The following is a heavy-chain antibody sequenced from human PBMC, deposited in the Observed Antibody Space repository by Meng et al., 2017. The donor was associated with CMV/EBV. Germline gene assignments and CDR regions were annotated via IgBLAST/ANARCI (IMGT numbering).Heavy chain of an antibody. CDR1: GYTFTGYY. CDR2: INPNSGGT. CDR3: ARAQSGFWSGYSDFDY. V-gene: IGHV1-2*02. Sequence: ASVKVSCKASGYTFTGYYMHWVRQAPGQGLEWMGWINPNSGGTNYAQKFQGRVTTTRDTSISTAYMELSRLRSDDTAVYYCARAQSGFWSGYSDFDYWGQGTLDTVSS. D-gene: IGHD3-3*01. J-gene: IGHJ4*02.